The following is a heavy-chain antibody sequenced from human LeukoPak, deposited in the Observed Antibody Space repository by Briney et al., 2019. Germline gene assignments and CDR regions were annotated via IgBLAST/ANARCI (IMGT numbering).Heavy chain of an antibody. CDR3: AVAPIAAXGTPSFDY. Sequence: ASVKVSCKASGGTFSSYAISWVRQAPGQGLEWMGGIIPIFGTANYAQKFQGRVTITADESTSTAYMELSSLRSEDTAVYYCAVAPIAAXGTPSFDYWGQGTLVTVSS. D-gene: IGHD6-13*01. V-gene: IGHV1-69*13. CDR2: IIPIFGTA. J-gene: IGHJ4*02. CDR1: GGTFSSYA.